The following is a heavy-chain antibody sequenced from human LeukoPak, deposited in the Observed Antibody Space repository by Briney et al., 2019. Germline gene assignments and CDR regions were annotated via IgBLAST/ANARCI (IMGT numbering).Heavy chain of an antibody. D-gene: IGHD3-22*01. V-gene: IGHV4-34*01. J-gene: IGHJ4*02. Sequence: SETLSLTCALYGVSISGYYWSWIRQPPGKGLEWIGEINHSGSTNYNPSLKSRVTISVDTSKNQFSLKLSSVTAADTAVYYCARGPTYYYDSGGYYDWGQGTLVTVSS. CDR1: GVSISGYY. CDR2: INHSGST. CDR3: ARGPTYYYDSGGYYD.